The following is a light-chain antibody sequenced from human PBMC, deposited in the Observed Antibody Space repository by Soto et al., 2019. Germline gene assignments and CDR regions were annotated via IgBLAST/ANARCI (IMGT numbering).Light chain of an antibody. CDR2: RDS. CDR3: QVWDSSPAHVV. J-gene: IGLJ2*01. Sequence: SYELTQPLSVSVALGQTARITCGGNNIGTKNVHWYQQKPGQAPEVVIYRDSHRPSGIPERFSGSNSGNTATLTISRAQAGDEADYYCQVWDSSPAHVVFGGGTKLTVL. V-gene: IGLV3-9*01. CDR1: NIGTKN.